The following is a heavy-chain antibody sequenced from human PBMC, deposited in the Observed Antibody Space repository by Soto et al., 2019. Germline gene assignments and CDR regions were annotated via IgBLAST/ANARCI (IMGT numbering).Heavy chain of an antibody. D-gene: IGHD4-4*01. CDR1: GYSLTTYW. CDR3: ATTFDYNSYFDP. Sequence: GESLKISCKTSGYSLTTYWFAWVRQMPGKGLEWMGIIYLSDSDTIYSPSAQGHFTISADKSIKTAYLQWSSLKASDTAIYYCATTFDYNSYFDPWDQGPQGTVSS. CDR2: IYLSDSDT. J-gene: IGHJ5*02. V-gene: IGHV5-51*01.